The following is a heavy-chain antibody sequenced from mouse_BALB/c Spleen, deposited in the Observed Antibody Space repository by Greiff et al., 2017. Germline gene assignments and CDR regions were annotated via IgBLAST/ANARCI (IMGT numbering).Heavy chain of an antibody. D-gene: IGHD1-2*01. CDR2: IWAGGST. CDR1: GFSLTSYG. Sequence: VQLMESGPGLVPPSQSLSITCTVSGFSLTSYGVHWVRQPPGKGLEWLGVIWAGGSTNYYSALMSRLSISKDNSKSQVFLKMNSLQTDDTAMYYCAREYGVDYAMDYWGQGTSVTVSS. CDR3: AREYGVDYAMDY. J-gene: IGHJ4*01. V-gene: IGHV2-9*02.